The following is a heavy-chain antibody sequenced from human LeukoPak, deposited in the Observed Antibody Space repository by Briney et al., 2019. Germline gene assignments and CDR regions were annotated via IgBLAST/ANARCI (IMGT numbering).Heavy chain of an antibody. D-gene: IGHD3-10*01. CDR3: AREAFDYYGSGSYPALFDY. V-gene: IGHV4-39*07. CDR1: GGSISSSSYY. CDR2: IYYSGST. J-gene: IGHJ4*02. Sequence: PSETLSLTCTVSGGSISSSSYYWGWIRQPPGKGLEWIGSIYYSGSTYYNPSLKSRVTISVDTSKNQFSLKLSSVTAADTAVYYCAREAFDYYGSGSYPALFDYWGQGTLVTVSS.